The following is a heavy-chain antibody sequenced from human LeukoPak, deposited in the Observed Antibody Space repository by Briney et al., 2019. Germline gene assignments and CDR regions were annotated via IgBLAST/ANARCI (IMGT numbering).Heavy chain of an antibody. J-gene: IGHJ6*04. CDR1: GFTFNSYW. CDR3: AELGITMIGGV. V-gene: IGHV3-7*01. CDR2: IKQDGSEK. Sequence: GGSLRLSCAASGFTFNSYWMSWVRQAPGKGLEWVANIKQDGSEKYYVDSVKGRFTISRDNAKNSLYLQMNSLRAEDTAVYYCAELGITMIGGVWGKGTTVTISS. D-gene: IGHD3-10*02.